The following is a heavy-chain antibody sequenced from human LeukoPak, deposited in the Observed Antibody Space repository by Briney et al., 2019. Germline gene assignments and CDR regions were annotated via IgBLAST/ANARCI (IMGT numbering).Heavy chain of an antibody. CDR3: ARVKRDGYTFDY. CDR1: GDSINSFY. Sequence: SETLSLTCTVSGDSINSFYWSWIRQPAGKGLEWIGRIYTSGSTNYSPSLKSRVTISVDKSKNQFSLKLSSVTAADTAVYYCARVKRDGYTFDYWGQGTLVTVSS. V-gene: IGHV4-4*07. CDR2: IYTSGST. J-gene: IGHJ4*02. D-gene: IGHD5-24*01.